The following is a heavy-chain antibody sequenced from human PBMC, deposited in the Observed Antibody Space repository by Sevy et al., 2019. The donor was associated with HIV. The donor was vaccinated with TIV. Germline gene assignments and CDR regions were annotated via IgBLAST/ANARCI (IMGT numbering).Heavy chain of an antibody. D-gene: IGHD3-22*01. V-gene: IGHV1-2*02. Sequence: ASVKVSCKTSGYTFTGNYIHWVRQAPGQGLEWMGWINPNTGATNYAQNFRGRVTMTRDTSISAAYMELSSLRSDDTAVYYCARGGSSAYFYAAFDIWGQGTMVTVSS. CDR1: GYTFTGNY. J-gene: IGHJ3*02. CDR3: ARGGSSAYFYAAFDI. CDR2: INPNTGAT.